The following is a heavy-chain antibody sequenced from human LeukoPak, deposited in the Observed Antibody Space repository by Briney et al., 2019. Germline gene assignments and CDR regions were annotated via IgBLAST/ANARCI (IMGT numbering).Heavy chain of an antibody. D-gene: IGHD3-9*01. V-gene: IGHV4-39*01. CDR1: DGSISSSDYY. CDR3: ARWVDLTVY. Sequence: PSETLSLTCTVSDGSISSSDYYWGWIRQPPGKGLEWIGSFDHTGTTYYNPSLKSRVTTSVDTSKNQFSLRLSSVTAADTAVYYCARWVDLTVYWGQGTLVTVSS. CDR2: FDHTGTT. J-gene: IGHJ4*02.